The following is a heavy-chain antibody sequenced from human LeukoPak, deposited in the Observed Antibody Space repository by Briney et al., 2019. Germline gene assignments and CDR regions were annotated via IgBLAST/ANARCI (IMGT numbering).Heavy chain of an antibody. CDR1: GFTVSSNY. V-gene: IGHV3-66*02. Sequence: GGSLRLSCAASGFTVSSNYMSWVRQAPGKGLEWVSVIYSGGSTYYADSVKGRSTISRDNSKNTLYLQMNSLRAEDTAVYYCARDEYGDYYFDYWGQGTLVTVSS. CDR2: IYSGGST. CDR3: ARDEYGDYYFDY. D-gene: IGHD4-17*01. J-gene: IGHJ4*02.